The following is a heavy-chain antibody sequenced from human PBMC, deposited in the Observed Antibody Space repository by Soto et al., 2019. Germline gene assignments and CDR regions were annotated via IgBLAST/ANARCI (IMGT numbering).Heavy chain of an antibody. Sequence: GAPVEVSCKASGYSFRTYDMSWLRQAPGQGPEWMGRISPKNGNTNYAQNFQDRVTMTADTSSSTAYMELRGLRSDDTAKYYCATSYDSGFDPWGQGTLVTFSS. CDR3: ATSYDSGFDP. D-gene: IGHD3-3*01. J-gene: IGHJ5*02. CDR2: ISPKNGNT. V-gene: IGHV1-18*04. CDR1: GYSFRTYD.